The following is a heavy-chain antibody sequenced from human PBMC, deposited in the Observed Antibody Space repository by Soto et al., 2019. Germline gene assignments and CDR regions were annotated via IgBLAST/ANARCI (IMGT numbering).Heavy chain of an antibody. D-gene: IGHD3-3*01. CDR1: GVTFSSYA. Sequence: PGGFLRLSCAASGVTFSSYAMHWVREAPGKGLEWVAVISYDGSNKYYADSVKGRFTISRDNSKNTLYLEMNSLRAEDTAVYYCAKSEDLRITVFGMMYYGMDVWGQGTTVTVSS. CDR3: AKSEDLRITVFGMMYYGMDV. J-gene: IGHJ6*02. V-gene: IGHV3-30-3*02. CDR2: ISYDGSNK.